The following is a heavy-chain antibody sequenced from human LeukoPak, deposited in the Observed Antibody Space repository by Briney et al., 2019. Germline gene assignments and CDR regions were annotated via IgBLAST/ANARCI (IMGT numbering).Heavy chain of an antibody. D-gene: IGHD3-22*01. Sequence: GGSLRLSCAASGFTFSSYAMSWVRQAPGKGLEWVSAISGSGGSTYYADPVKGRFTISRDNSKNTLYLQMNSLRAEDTAVYYCAKDSSADDSSGYSYYFDYWGQGTLVTVSS. J-gene: IGHJ4*02. CDR1: GFTFSSYA. CDR2: ISGSGGST. CDR3: AKDSSADDSSGYSYYFDY. V-gene: IGHV3-23*01.